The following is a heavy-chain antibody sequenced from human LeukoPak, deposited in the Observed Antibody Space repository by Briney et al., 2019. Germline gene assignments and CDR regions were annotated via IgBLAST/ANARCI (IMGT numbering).Heavy chain of an antibody. V-gene: IGHV1-24*01. CDR2: FDPEDGET. Sequence: ASVKVSCKVSGYTLTKLSMHWVRQAPGKGRERMGGFDPEDGETIYAQNFQGRVTMTEDTSTDTAYMELSSLRSEDTAVYYCATTPYYYDSSGSGYYWGQGTLVTVSS. CDR3: ATTPYYYDSSGSGYY. CDR1: GYTLTKLS. D-gene: IGHD3-22*01. J-gene: IGHJ4*02.